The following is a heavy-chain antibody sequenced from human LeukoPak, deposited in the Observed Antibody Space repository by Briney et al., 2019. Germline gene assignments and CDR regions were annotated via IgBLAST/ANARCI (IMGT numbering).Heavy chain of an antibody. Sequence: GGSLRLSRTASGFNLFKYRMTWVRPAPERGREWLAQIKQDGSKAHHIDPVKTRFSISRDKARNSLYPQMNNLRAQDTAVYYCVRDGGVSGYDLLDYWGQGTLVTVSS. CDR1: GFNLFKYR. D-gene: IGHD5-12*01. CDR2: IKQDGSKA. CDR3: VRDGGVSGYDLLDY. J-gene: IGHJ4*02. V-gene: IGHV3-7*01.